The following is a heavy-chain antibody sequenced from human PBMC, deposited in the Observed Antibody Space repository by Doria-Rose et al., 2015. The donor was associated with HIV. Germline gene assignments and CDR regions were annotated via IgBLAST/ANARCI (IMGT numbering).Heavy chain of an antibody. V-gene: IGHV2-26*01. CDR2: IFSDDER. CDR1: GVSLSSPGMG. Sequence: QESGPVLVKPTETLTLTRTVSGVSLSSPGMGVSWIRQPPGKALEWLANIFSDDERSYKTSLKSRLTISRDTSKSQVVLTMTDMDPVDTATYYCARIKSSRWYHKYYFDFWGQGTLVIVSA. CDR3: ARIKSSRWYHKYYFDF. D-gene: IGHD6-13*01. J-gene: IGHJ4*02.